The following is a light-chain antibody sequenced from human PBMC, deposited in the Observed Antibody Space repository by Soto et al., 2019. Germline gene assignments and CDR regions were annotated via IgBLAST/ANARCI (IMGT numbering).Light chain of an antibody. Sequence: EIGVTHSAATLSVSPWERATLXCRASQSVSSNLALYQQKPGQAPRLLIYGASTRATGIPASFSGSGSGTEFTLTISSLQSEDFAVYYCQQDNNWPQTFGQGSKVDIK. J-gene: IGKJ1*01. CDR1: QSVSSN. CDR2: GAS. CDR3: QQDNNWPQT. V-gene: IGKV3-15*01.